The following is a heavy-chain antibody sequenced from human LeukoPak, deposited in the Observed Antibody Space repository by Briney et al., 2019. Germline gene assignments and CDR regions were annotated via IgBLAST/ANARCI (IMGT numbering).Heavy chain of an antibody. Sequence: PSETLSLTCTVSGGPISSYYWSWIRQPPGKGLEWVGYIYYSGSTNYNPHLESRVTISVDTSKNQFSLKLSSVTAADTAVYYCARGATVTLIDYWGQGTLVTVCS. CDR3: ARGATVTLIDY. D-gene: IGHD4-17*01. CDR2: IYYSGST. CDR1: GGPISSYY. J-gene: IGHJ4*02. V-gene: IGHV4-59*01.